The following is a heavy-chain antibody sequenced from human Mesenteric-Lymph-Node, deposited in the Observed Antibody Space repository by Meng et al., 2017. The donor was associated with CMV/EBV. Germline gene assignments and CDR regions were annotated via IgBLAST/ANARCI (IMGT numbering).Heavy chain of an antibody. CDR1: GFSLSTSGVG. Sequence: QITLKESGPTLVKPTQTLTLTCTFSGFSLSTSGVGVGWIRQPPGKALEWLALIYWDDDKRYSPSLKSRLTITKDTSKNQVALTMTNMDPVDTATYYCAHSSGIAAAGPFYFDYWRQGTLVTVSS. CDR2: IYWDDDK. D-gene: IGHD6-13*01. CDR3: AHSSGIAAAGPFYFDY. V-gene: IGHV2-5*02. J-gene: IGHJ4*02.